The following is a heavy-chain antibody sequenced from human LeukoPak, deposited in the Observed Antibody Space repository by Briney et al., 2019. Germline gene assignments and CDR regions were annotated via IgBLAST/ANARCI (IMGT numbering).Heavy chain of an antibody. D-gene: IGHD2-15*01. Sequence: GGSLRLSCAASGFTFSDHYMDWVRQAPGKGLEWVGRTRNKANSYTTEYAASVKGRFTISRDDSKNTLYLQMNSLKTEDTAVYYCTTDRPTLPLDYWGQGTLITVSS. CDR1: GFTFSDHY. V-gene: IGHV3-72*01. CDR3: TTDRPTLPLDY. J-gene: IGHJ4*02. CDR2: TRNKANSYTT.